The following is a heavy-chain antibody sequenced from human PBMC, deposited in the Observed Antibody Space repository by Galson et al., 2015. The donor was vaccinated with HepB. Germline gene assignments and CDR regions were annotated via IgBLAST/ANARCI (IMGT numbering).Heavy chain of an antibody. V-gene: IGHV1-18*01. CDR3: ATRGYQLLNFWDI. Sequence: SVKVSCKASGYSFSRFGITWVRQAPGQGLEWMGWTSAYNGNTNYAQKLQGRVTMTTDTSTSTAYMELRSLRSDDTAVYYCATRGYQLLNFWDIWGQGTMVTVSS. CDR2: TSAYNGNT. J-gene: IGHJ3*02. D-gene: IGHD2-2*01. CDR1: GYSFSRFG.